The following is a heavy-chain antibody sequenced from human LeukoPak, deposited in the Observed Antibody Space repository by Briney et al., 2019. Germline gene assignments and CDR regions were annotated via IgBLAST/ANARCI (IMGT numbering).Heavy chain of an antibody. V-gene: IGHV3-23*01. D-gene: IGHD2-15*01. CDR3: ARCYCSGGSCYYFDS. Sequence: GGSLRLSCAASGFTFSNYAMTWVRQVPGKGLEWVSGITGSDGSTDYADSVKGRFTISRDNSEDTLYLQMNSLTDADTAIYFCARCYCSGGSCYYFDSWGQGTLATVSS. CDR1: GFTFSNYA. J-gene: IGHJ4*02. CDR2: ITGSDGST.